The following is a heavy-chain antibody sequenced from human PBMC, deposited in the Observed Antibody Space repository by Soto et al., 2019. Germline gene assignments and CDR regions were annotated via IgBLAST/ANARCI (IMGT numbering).Heavy chain of an antibody. V-gene: IGHV4-39*07. CDR2: IYYSGST. Sequence: PSETLSLTCTVSGGSISSSSYYWGWIRQPPGKGLEWIGSIYYSGSTYYNPSLKSRVTISVDTSKNQFSLKLSSVTAADTAVYYCARAEKVKNTVTTLWWFDPWGQGTLVTVPQ. D-gene: IGHD4-17*01. CDR1: GGSISSSSYY. J-gene: IGHJ5*02. CDR3: ARAEKVKNTVTTLWWFDP.